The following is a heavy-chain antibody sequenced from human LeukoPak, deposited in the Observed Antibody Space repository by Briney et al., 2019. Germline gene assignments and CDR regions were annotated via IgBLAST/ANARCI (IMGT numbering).Heavy chain of an antibody. CDR3: AKDMVRNYYGSVKNGMDV. J-gene: IGHJ6*02. Sequence: PGGSLRLSCAASGFTFSSYSMNWVRQAPGKGLEWVSSISSSSSYIYYADSVKGRFTISRDNAKNSLYLQMNSLRAEDTALYYCAKDMVRNYYGSVKNGMDVWGQGTTVTVSS. D-gene: IGHD3-10*01. CDR2: ISSSSSYI. V-gene: IGHV3-21*04. CDR1: GFTFSSYS.